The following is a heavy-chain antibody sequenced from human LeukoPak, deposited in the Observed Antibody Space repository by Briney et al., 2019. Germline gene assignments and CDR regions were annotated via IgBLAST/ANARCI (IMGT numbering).Heavy chain of an antibody. CDR3: ASRAPRDNFNRYLPIDY. D-gene: IGHD1-20*01. Sequence: SETLSLTCAVAGASISNSNWWTWVRPPPGKGLEWIGEIYHSGSTNYKPSLKSRATISVDKSKNQFSLKLSTVTAADTAVYYCASRAPRDNFNRYLPIDYWGQGTLVTVSS. J-gene: IGHJ4*02. CDR1: GASISNSNW. V-gene: IGHV4-4*02. CDR2: IYHSGST.